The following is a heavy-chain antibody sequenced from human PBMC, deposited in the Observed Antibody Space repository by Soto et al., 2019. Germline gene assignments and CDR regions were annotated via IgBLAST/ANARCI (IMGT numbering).Heavy chain of an antibody. CDR3: ARSTPWNPFDI. D-gene: IGHD1-1*01. J-gene: IGHJ3*02. CDR2: ISAGSRSI. CDR1: GVTFSTYT. V-gene: IGHV3-21*01. Sequence: PGGSLRLSCAASGVTFSTYTMNWVRQAPGKGLEWVSSISAGSRSIYYTDSLKGRSTVSRDNSKNSLYLQINSLKADDTAVYYCARSTPWNPFDIWGQGTMVTVSS.